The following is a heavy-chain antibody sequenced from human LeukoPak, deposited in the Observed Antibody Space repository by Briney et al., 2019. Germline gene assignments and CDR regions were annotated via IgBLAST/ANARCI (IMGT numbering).Heavy chain of an antibody. D-gene: IGHD6-6*01. CDR3: AKGEYSRTSYYHYYMDV. J-gene: IGHJ6*03. V-gene: IGHV4-59*11. CDR1: GVSISSHD. CDR2: SHYSGDT. Sequence: SETLSLTCTVSGVSISSHDWSWIRQSPGKGLEWIGYSHYSGDTSYNPSLKNRVTISLDTSKNHFSLRLTSVTAADTAVYFCAKGEYSRTSYYHYYMDVWGKGTTVTVSS.